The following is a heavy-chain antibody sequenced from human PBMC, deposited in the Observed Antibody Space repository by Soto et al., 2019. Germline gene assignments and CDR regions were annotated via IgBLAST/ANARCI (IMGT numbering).Heavy chain of an antibody. J-gene: IGHJ3*02. Sequence: GGSLRLSCVASGFTFSDYNMNWVRQAPGKGLEWVSGISGSGGSTYYVDSVKGRFTISRDNSKNTLYLQMNNLRAEDTAVYYCAKDFGYNYGYDAFDIWGQGTMVTVSS. CDR3: AKDFGYNYGYDAFDI. CDR2: ISGSGGST. V-gene: IGHV3-23*01. CDR1: GFTFSDYN. D-gene: IGHD5-18*01.